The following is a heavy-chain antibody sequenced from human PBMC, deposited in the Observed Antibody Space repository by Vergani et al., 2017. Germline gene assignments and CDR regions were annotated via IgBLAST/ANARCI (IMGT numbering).Heavy chain of an antibody. D-gene: IGHD5-18*01. J-gene: IGHJ4*02. CDR1: GDSVISTDYH. V-gene: IGHV4-39*01. CDR3: ASKRGAGRNGYCHSYDI. Sequence: QVQLQESGPGLVKPSETLSLTCTVSGDSVISTDYHWGWIRQPPGKGLDWIGSMDYSGSTSYNPSLESRISISFETAKKQFSLRLTNVTAADTAVYYCASKRGAGRNGYCHSYDIWGPGTLVGVSS. CDR2: MDYSGST.